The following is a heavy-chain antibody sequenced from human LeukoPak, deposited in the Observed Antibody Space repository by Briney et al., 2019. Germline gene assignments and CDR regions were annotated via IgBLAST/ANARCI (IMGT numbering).Heavy chain of an antibody. J-gene: IGHJ4*02. CDR1: GFTFSSYW. CDR2: IKQDGSEK. D-gene: IGHD6-13*01. CDR3: ARRGKAAAIDY. Sequence: GGSLRPSCAASGFTFSSYWMSWVSQAPGKGLEWVANIKQDGSEKYYVDSVKGRFTISRDNAKNSLYLQMNSLRAEDTTVYYCARRGKAAAIDYWGQGTLVTVSS. V-gene: IGHV3-7*01.